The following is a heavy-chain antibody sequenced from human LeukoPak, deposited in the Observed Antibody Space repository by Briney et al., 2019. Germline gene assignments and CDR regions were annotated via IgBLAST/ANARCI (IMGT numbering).Heavy chain of an antibody. CDR1: GGSISSGSYY. D-gene: IGHD3-10*01. CDR3: ARGPPEDGSGGYYDY. CDR2: IYTSGST. Sequence: SQTLSLTCTVSGGSISSGSYYWSWIRQPAGKGLEWIGRIYTSGSTNYNPSLKSRVTISVDTSKNQFSLKLSSVTAADTAVYYCARGPPEDGSGGYYDYWGQGTLVTVSS. V-gene: IGHV4-61*02. J-gene: IGHJ4*02.